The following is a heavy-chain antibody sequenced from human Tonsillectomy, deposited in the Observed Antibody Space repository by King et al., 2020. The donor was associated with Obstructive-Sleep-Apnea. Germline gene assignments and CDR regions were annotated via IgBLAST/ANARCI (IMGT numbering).Heavy chain of an antibody. V-gene: IGHV4-34*01. CDR3: AHTWMQLWIDRGPFFDY. CDR1: GGPFSGYY. D-gene: IGHD5-18*01. J-gene: IGHJ4*02. CDR2: ISHSGST. Sequence: VQLQQWGAGLLQPSETLSLTCAVYGGPFSGYYWSWIRQPPGKGLEWIGEISHSGSTNYNPSLKSRVTISVDTSRNQFSLKLTSVTASDTAVYYCAHTWMQLWIDRGPFFDYWGQGTLVTVSS.